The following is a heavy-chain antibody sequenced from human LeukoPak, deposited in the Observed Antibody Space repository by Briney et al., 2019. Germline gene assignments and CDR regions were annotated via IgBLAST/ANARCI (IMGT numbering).Heavy chain of an antibody. J-gene: IGHJ4*02. Sequence: GGSLRLSCAASGFTFSNYGMHWVRQAPGKGLEWVAVIWYDGSNKYYADSVKGRFTISRDNSKNTLYLQMNSLRAEDTAVYYCARKGSGNYYVDYWGQGTLVTVSS. V-gene: IGHV3-33*01. CDR2: IWYDGSNK. CDR1: GFTFSNYG. CDR3: ARKGSGNYYVDY. D-gene: IGHD1-26*01.